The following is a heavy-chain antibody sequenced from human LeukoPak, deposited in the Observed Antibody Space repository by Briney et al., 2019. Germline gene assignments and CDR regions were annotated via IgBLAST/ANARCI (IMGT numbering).Heavy chain of an antibody. CDR2: IYYSGST. V-gene: IGHV4-30-4*01. D-gene: IGHD4-17*01. J-gene: IGHJ5*02. Sequence: GYIYYSGSTYYNPSLKSRVTISVDTSKNQFSLKLSSVTAADTAVYYCARATRSRNWFDPWGQGTLVTVSS. CDR3: ARATRSRNWFDP.